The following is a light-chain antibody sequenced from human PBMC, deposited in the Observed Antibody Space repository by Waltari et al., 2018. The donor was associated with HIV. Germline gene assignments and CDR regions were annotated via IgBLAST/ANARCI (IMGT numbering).Light chain of an antibody. CDR3: QNYNSAPRT. J-gene: IGKJ2*01. CDR1: EDVRNF. Sequence: DIQMTQSPSSMSASVGDRVTITCRASEDVRNFLAWYQQKPGRVPSLLIYAASTLHSGVASRFSGTGSGTDFTLTIDSLQPEDVATYFCQNYNSAPRTFGPGTKLEI. V-gene: IGKV1-27*01. CDR2: AAS.